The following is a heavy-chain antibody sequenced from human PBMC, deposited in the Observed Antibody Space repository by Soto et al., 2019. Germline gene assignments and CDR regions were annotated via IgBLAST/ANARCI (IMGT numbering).Heavy chain of an antibody. CDR2: IIPIFGTA. CDR3: ARDPPPPDTAMVTWYYYYGMDV. V-gene: IGHV1-69*01. Sequence: QVQRVQSGAEVKKPGSSVKVSCKASGGTFSSYAISWVRQAPGQGLEWMGGIIPIFGTANYAQKFQGRVTITADESTSTAYMELSSRRSEDTAVYYCARDPPPPDTAMVTWYYYYGMDVWGQGTTVTVSS. J-gene: IGHJ6*02. CDR1: GGTFSSYA. D-gene: IGHD5-18*01.